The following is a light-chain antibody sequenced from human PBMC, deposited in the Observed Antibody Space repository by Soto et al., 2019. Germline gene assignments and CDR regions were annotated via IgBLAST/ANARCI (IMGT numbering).Light chain of an antibody. J-gene: IGLJ2*01. CDR3: SSYTSSSTLV. V-gene: IGLV2-14*01. CDR1: SNDIGSYNY. Sequence: QSALTQPASVSGSPGQSITISCTGTSNDIGSYNYVSWYQQHPGKAPKLMIYDVSNRPSGVSDRFSGSKSDNTASLTISGLQAEDEADYYCSSYTSSSTLVFGGGTKLTVL. CDR2: DVS.